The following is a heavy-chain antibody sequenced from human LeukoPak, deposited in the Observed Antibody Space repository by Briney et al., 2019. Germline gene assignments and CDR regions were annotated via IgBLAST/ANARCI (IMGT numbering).Heavy chain of an antibody. D-gene: IGHD3-10*01. J-gene: IGHJ4*02. Sequence: GGSLRLSCAASGFTVSSNYMSWVRQAPGKGLEWVSVIYSGGSTYYADSVKGRFTISRDNSKNTLYLQMNSLRAEDTAVYYCARDRDYGSGNGFDYWGQGTLATVSS. CDR3: ARDRDYGSGNGFDY. CDR1: GFTVSSNY. V-gene: IGHV3-53*01. CDR2: IYSGGST.